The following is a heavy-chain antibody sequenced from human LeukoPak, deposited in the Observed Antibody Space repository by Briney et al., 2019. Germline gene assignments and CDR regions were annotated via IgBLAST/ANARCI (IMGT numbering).Heavy chain of an antibody. D-gene: IGHD6-25*01. J-gene: IGHJ4*02. Sequence: GGSLRLSCAASGFTFSSFWMTWVRQAPGKRLEYVANIKQDGTDKYYVGSVKGRFTISRDNAKNSLYLQMSSLRAEDTAAYYCARGRWGSGYYFDYWGQGTLVTVSS. CDR1: GFTFSSFW. V-gene: IGHV3-7*01. CDR3: ARGRWGSGYYFDY. CDR2: IKQDGTDK.